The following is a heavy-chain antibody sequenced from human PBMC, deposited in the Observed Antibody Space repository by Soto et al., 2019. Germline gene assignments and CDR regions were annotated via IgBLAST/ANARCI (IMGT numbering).Heavy chain of an antibody. CDR3: ARDRGGVCSSTACYRLFDP. J-gene: IGHJ5*02. CDR1: GGSISSGGYS. D-gene: IGHD2-2*01. Sequence: LSLTCAVSGGSISSGGYSWSWIRQPPGKGLEWIGYIYHSGTTYYYNPSLKSRVTMSVDRSKNQFSLKLSSVTAADTAVYYCARDRGGVCSSTACYRLFDPWGQGTLVTVSS. V-gene: IGHV4-30-2*01. CDR2: IYHSGTTY.